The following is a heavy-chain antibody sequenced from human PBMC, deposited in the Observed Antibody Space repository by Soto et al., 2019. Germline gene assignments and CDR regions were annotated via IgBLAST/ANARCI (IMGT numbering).Heavy chain of an antibody. CDR2: TYYRSKWYN. Sequence: PSQTLSLTCVISGDSVSSNNAAWNWIRQSPSRGLEWLGRTYYRSKWYNDYAVSVKSRIDINPDTSKNQFSLQLNSVSPEDTAMYYCARESYGSGSYDGMDVWGEGNTVTVSS. J-gene: IGHJ6*04. V-gene: IGHV6-1*01. CDR1: GDSVSSNNAA. D-gene: IGHD3-10*01. CDR3: ARESYGSGSYDGMDV.